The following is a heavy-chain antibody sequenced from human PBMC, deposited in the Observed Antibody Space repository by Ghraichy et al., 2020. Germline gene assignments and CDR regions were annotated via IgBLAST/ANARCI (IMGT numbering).Heavy chain of an antibody. CDR1: GFTFSSYS. V-gene: IGHV3-48*02. Sequence: LSLTCAASGFTFSSYSMSWVRQAPGKGLEWVSYISSSSSTIYYADSVKGRFTISRDNAKYSLHLQMNSLRDEDTAVYYCARPNREYYDFWSGYYRNWGQGTLVTVSS. CDR2: ISSSSSTI. CDR3: ARPNREYYDFWSGYYRN. D-gene: IGHD3-3*01. J-gene: IGHJ4*02.